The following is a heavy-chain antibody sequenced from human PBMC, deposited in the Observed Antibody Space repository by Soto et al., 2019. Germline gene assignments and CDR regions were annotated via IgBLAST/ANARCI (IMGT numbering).Heavy chain of an antibody. V-gene: IGHV3-11*01. D-gene: IGHD3-16*01. Sequence: QVQLVASGGGLAKPGGSLRLSCAASEVGFSDYMSWVRQAPGKGLEWLSYISGSGRTIYSADFVKGRFTISRDNATNSPYLQMNNVRTEDTAAYYCARLPFPWGWFDPWGQGTLVTVSS. CDR2: ISGSGRTI. J-gene: IGHJ5*02. CDR1: EVGFSDY. CDR3: ARLPFPWGWFDP.